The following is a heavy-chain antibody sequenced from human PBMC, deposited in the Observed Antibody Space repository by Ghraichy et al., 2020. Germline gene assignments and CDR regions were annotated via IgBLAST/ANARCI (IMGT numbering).Heavy chain of an antibody. CDR3: ARGRWVFYYYYGMDV. D-gene: IGHD4-23*01. Sequence: GGSLRLSCAASGFTFSSYGMHWVRQAPGKGLEWVAVIWYDGSNKYYADSVKGRFTISRDNSKNTLYLQMNSLRAEDTAVYYCARGRWVFYYYYGMDVWGQGTTVTVSS. J-gene: IGHJ6*02. CDR1: GFTFSSYG. CDR2: IWYDGSNK. V-gene: IGHV3-33*01.